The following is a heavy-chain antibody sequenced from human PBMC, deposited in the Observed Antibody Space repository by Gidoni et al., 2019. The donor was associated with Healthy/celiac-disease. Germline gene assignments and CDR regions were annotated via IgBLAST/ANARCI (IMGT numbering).Heavy chain of an antibody. J-gene: IGHJ2*01. CDR3: ARQKRYSSWLGARYWYFDL. D-gene: IGHD6-13*01. CDR2: IIPIFGTA. V-gene: IGHV1-69*01. Sequence: QVQLVQSGAEVKKPGSSVKVSCKASGGTFSSYAISWVRQAPGQGLEWMGGIIPIFGTANYAQKFQGRVTITADESTSTAYMELSSLRSEDTAVYYCARQKRYSSWLGARYWYFDLWGRGTLVTVSS. CDR1: GGTFSSYA.